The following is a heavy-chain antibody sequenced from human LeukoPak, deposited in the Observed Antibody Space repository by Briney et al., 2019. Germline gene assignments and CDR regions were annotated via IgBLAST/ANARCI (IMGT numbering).Heavy chain of an antibody. Sequence: GASVKVSCKTSGYSFTAFYIHWVRQAPGQGLEWMGWINPDSGGTNYAQKFQGRVTVTRDTSISTAYMELSRLTSDDTAVYYCARLNSGYDYFDYWGQGTLVTVSS. CDR2: INPDSGGT. CDR3: ARLNSGYDYFDY. D-gene: IGHD5-12*01. V-gene: IGHV1-2*02. CDR1: GYSFTAFY. J-gene: IGHJ4*02.